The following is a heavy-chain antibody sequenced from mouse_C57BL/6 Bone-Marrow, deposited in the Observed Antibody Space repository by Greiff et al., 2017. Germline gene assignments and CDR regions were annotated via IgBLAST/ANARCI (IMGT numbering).Heavy chain of an antibody. CDR1: GFTFSSYG. CDR2: ISSGGSYT. V-gene: IGHV5-6*01. J-gene: IGHJ2*01. Sequence: VQLKESGGDLVKPGGSLKLSCAASGFTFSSYGMSWVRQTPDKRLEWVATISSGGSYTYYPDSVKGRFTISRDNAKNTLYLQMSSLKSEDTAMYYCARYSNSDYWGQGTTLTVSS. D-gene: IGHD2-5*01. CDR3: ARYSNSDY.